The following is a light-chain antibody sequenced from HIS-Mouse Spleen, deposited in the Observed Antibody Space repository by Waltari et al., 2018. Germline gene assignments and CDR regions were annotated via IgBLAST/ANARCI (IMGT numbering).Light chain of an antibody. V-gene: IGLV2-23*01. J-gene: IGLJ3*02. Sequence: QSALTQPASVSGSPGQSITIPCTGTSSDVGSYNLVSWYQQHPGKAPKLMIYEGSKRPSGVCNRFSSSKSGNTASRTISGLQAEDEADYYCCSYAGSSTWVFGGGTKLTVL. CDR2: EGS. CDR1: SSDVGSYNL. CDR3: CSYAGSSTWV.